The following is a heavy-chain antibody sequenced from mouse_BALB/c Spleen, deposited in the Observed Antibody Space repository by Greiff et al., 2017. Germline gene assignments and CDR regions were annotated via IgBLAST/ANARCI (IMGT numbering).Heavy chain of an antibody. J-gene: IGHJ4*01. CDR3: ARLDLLYYAMDY. CDR1: GFTFSSYT. V-gene: IGHV5-9*03. D-gene: IGHD2-1*01. Sequence: EVMLVESGGGLVKPGGSLKLSCAASGFTFSSYTMSWVRQTPEKRLEWVATISSGGGNTYYPDSVKGRFTISRDNAKNNLYLQMSSLRSEDTALYYCARLDLLYYAMDYWGQGTSVTVSS. CDR2: ISSGGGNT.